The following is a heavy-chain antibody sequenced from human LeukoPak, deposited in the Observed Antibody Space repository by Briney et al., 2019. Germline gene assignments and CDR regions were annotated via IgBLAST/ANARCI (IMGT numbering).Heavy chain of an antibody. V-gene: IGHV3-13*04. J-gene: IGHJ6*02. Sequence: PGGSLRLSCVASGFTFRSYDLHWVRHTTGKGLEWVSAIGTADDTFHPDSVKGRFTISRDDAKNSLYLQMSNLRVGDTAVYYCARSGYYHYYGLDVWGQGTTVTVSS. CDR3: ARSGYYHYYGLDV. D-gene: IGHD6-13*01. CDR2: IGTADDT. CDR1: GFTFRSYD.